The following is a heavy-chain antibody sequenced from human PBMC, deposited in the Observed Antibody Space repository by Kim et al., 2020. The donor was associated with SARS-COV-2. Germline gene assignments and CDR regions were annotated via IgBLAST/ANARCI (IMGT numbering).Heavy chain of an antibody. CDR1: GFTFSSYA. V-gene: IGHV3-23*01. Sequence: GGSLRLSCAASGFTFSSYAMSWVRQAPGKGLEWVSAISGSGGSTYYADSVKGRFTISRDNSKNTLYLQMNSLRAEDTAVYYCAKGKLRYFDWSPYYYYGMDVWGQGTTVTVSS. D-gene: IGHD3-9*01. CDR2: ISGSGGST. J-gene: IGHJ6*02. CDR3: AKGKLRYFDWSPYYYYGMDV.